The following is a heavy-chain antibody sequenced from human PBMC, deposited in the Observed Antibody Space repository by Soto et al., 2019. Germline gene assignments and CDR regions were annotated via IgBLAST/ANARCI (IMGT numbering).Heavy chain of an antibody. J-gene: IGHJ4*02. CDR2: INSGNGNT. D-gene: IGHD3-10*01. V-gene: IGHV1-3*03. CDR3: ARASMVRGPHFDY. Sequence: ASVKVSCKASGYTFSSYTIHWLRQAPGQSLEWMGWINSGNGNTKYSQKFNGRVTFTRDTSANTAYMELTSLGSEDMAVYYCARASMVRGPHFDYWGQGTLVTSPQ. CDR1: GYTFSSYT.